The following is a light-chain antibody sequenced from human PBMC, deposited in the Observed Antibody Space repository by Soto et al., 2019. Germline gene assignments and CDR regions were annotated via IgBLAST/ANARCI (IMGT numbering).Light chain of an antibody. J-gene: IGKJ1*01. V-gene: IGKV3-20*01. Sequence: EIVLTQSPGTLSVSPGERATLSCRASQSISSNYLAWYQQKPGQAPSLLIYGASSRATGIPDRFSGSGSGTDFTLAISRLGPDDSALYYCQQYVSWTFGQETKVEIK. CDR1: QSISSNY. CDR2: GAS. CDR3: QQYVSWT.